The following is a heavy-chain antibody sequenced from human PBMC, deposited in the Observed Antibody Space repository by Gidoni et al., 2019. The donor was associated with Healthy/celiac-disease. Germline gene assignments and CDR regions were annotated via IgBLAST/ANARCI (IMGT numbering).Heavy chain of an antibody. D-gene: IGHD3-10*01. CDR3: ARANTMVRGVIITSYYYYGMDV. Sequence: EVQLVESGGGLVQPGGSLRLSCAASGFTFSRYEMNWVRQAPGKGLEWVSYISSSGSTIYYADSVKGRFTISRDNAKNSLYLQMNSLRAEDTAVYYCARANTMVRGVIITSYYYYGMDVWGQGTTVTVSS. V-gene: IGHV3-48*03. J-gene: IGHJ6*02. CDR2: ISSSGSTI. CDR1: GFTFSRYE.